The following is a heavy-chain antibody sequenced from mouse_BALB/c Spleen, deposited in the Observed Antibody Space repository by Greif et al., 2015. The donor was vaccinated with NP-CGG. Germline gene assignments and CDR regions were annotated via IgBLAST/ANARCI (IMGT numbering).Heavy chain of an antibody. CDR1: GFTFSSYT. CDR3: ARDYDYDYAMDY. CDR2: ISNGGGST. D-gene: IGHD2-4*01. V-gene: IGHV5-12-2*01. Sequence: EVKLMESGGGLVQPGGSLKLSCAASGFTFSSYTMSWVRQTPEKRLEWVAYISNGGGSTYYPDTVKGRFTISRDNAKNPLYLQMSSLKSEDTAMYYCARDYDYDYAMDYWGQGTSVTVSS. J-gene: IGHJ4*01.